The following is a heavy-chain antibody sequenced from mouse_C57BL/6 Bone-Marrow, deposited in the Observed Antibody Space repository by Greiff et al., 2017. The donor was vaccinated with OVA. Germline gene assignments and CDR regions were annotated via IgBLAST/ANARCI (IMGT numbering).Heavy chain of an antibody. V-gene: IGHV1-50*01. D-gene: IGHD2-3*01. CDR2: IDPSDSYT. CDR3: ARICDGYLCAY. CDR1: GYTFTSYW. J-gene: IGHJ3*01. Sequence: QVQLQQPGAELVKPGASVKLSCKASGYTFTSYWMQWVKQRPGQGLEWIGEIDPSDSYTNYNQKFKGKATLTVDTSSSTAYMQLSSLTSEDSAVYYCARICDGYLCAYWGQGTLVTVSA.